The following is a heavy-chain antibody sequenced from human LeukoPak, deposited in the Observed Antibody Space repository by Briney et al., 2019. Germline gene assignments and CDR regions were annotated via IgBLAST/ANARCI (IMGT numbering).Heavy chain of an antibody. V-gene: IGHV3-23*01. Sequence: PGGSLRLSCVASGFIFRDYAMSWVRQTPAGGLEWVSSLRGDGETFYTDSVMGRFTLSRDHSRNTVYLQLSILRVEDTAVYYCAKASWVSSADAVLWGQGTLVTVS. CDR3: AKASWVSSADAVL. CDR1: GFIFRDYA. J-gene: IGHJ4*02. CDR2: LRGDGET. D-gene: IGHD3-16*01.